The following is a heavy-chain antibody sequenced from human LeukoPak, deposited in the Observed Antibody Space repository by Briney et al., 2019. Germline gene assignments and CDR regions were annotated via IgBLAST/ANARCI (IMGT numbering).Heavy chain of an antibody. CDR2: IYHSGGT. J-gene: IGHJ4*02. CDR3: ARTVTTTHFDY. D-gene: IGHD4-11*01. CDR1: GSSISSSGYS. V-gene: IGHV4-30-2*01. Sequence: SETLSLTCAVSGSSISSSGYSWSWIRQPPGKGLEWIGYIYHSGGTYYNPSLKSRVTISVDRSSNQFSLKLTSVTAADTAVYYCARTVTTTHFDYWGQGTLVTVSS.